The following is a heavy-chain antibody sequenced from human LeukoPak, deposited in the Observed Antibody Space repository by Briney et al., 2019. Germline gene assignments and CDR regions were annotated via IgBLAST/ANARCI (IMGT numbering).Heavy chain of an antibody. CDR1: GGSINSGGYY. Sequence: SQTLSLTCTVSGGSINSGGYYWSWIRQPAGKGLEWIGRIYTSGSTNYNPSLKSRVTMSVDTSKNQFSLKLSSVTAADTAVYYCARDHDRLDSSGWFDPWGQGTLVTVSS. V-gene: IGHV4-61*02. CDR3: ARDHDRLDSSGWFDP. J-gene: IGHJ5*02. D-gene: IGHD3-22*01. CDR2: IYTSGST.